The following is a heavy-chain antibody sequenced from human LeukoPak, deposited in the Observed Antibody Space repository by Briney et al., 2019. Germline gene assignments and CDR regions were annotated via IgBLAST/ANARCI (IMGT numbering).Heavy chain of an antibody. CDR2: ISSSGSTI. J-gene: IGHJ4*02. V-gene: IGHV3-48*03. CDR1: GFTFSSYE. Sequence: GGSLRLSCAASGFTFSSYEMNWVRRAPGKGLEWVSYISSSGSTIYYADSVKGRFTISRDNAKNSLYLQMNSLRAEDTAVYYCARGDSGSYYFDYWGQGTPVTVSS. CDR3: ARGDSGSYYFDY. D-gene: IGHD1-26*01.